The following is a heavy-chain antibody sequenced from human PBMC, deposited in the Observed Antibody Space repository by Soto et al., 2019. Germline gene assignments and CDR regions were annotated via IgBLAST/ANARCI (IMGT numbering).Heavy chain of an antibody. J-gene: IGHJ1*01. CDR2: INWNGHTV. D-gene: IGHD3-10*01. V-gene: IGHV3-9*01. CDR3: AQEGHDGSYYAEYFPH. CDR1: GSGFDFDDYA. Sequence: EVHLVESGGGLVQPGRSLRLSCTASGSGFDFDDYAMHWVRQLPGKGLEWVALINWNGHTVHYADSVKGRFTIFRDNNNKTLYLQMDSVRPEDTAFYYCAQEGHDGSYYAEYFPHWGQGALVTVSS.